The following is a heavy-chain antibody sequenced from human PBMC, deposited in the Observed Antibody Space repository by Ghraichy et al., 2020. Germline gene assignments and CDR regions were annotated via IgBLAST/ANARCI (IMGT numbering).Heavy chain of an antibody. D-gene: IGHD5-18*01. Sequence: GGSLRLSCAASGFTFDDYAMHWVRQAPGKGLEWVSLISGDGGSTYYADSVKGRFTISRDNSKNSLYLQMNSLRTEDTALYYCAKGDSSPGPLYYYYYGMDVSGQGTTVTVSS. CDR2: ISGDGGST. CDR1: GFTFDDYA. V-gene: IGHV3-43*02. J-gene: IGHJ6*02. CDR3: AKGDSSPGPLYYYYYGMDV.